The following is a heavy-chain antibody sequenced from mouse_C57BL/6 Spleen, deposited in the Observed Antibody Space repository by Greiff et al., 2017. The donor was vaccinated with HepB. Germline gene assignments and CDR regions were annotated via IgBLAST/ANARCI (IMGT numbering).Heavy chain of an antibody. D-gene: IGHD1-1*01. CDR2: INPNYGTT. CDR1: GYSFTDYN. J-gene: IGHJ2*01. CDR3: TYGSRLDY. Sequence: VHVKQSGPELVKPGASVKISCKASGYSFTDYNMNWVKQSNGKSLEWIGVINPNYGTTSYNQKFKGKATLTVDQSSSTAYMQLNSLTSEDSAVYYCTYGSRLDYWGQGTTLTVSS. V-gene: IGHV1-39*01.